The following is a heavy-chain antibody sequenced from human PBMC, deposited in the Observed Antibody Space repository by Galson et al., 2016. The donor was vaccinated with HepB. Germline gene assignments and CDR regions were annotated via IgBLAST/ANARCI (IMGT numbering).Heavy chain of an antibody. Sequence: SLRLSCAASGFTFSSYPMSWVRQAPGKGLEWVSGISGSGGSTYYADSVKGRFTISRDNSKNTLYLQMNSLRAEDTAVYYCAKASSGRKVFTMVRELSSMDVWSQGTTVTVSS. CDR1: GFTFSSYP. D-gene: IGHD3-10*01. CDR3: AKASSGRKVFTMVRELSSMDV. CDR2: ISGSGGST. V-gene: IGHV3-23*01. J-gene: IGHJ6*02.